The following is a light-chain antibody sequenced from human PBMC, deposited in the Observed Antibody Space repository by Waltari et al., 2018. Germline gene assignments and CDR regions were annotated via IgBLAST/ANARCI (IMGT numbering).Light chain of an antibody. V-gene: IGLV2-14*03. CDR2: DVS. Sequence: QSALTQPASVSGSPGQSITISCTGTSSDVGGYNYVSWYQQHPGKAPKLMIYDVSNRPSGVSNRFSGSKSGNTASLTISGLQAEDEADYDCSSYTNSSTLVVFGGGTKLTVL. J-gene: IGLJ2*01. CDR3: SSYTNSSTLVV. CDR1: SSDVGGYNY.